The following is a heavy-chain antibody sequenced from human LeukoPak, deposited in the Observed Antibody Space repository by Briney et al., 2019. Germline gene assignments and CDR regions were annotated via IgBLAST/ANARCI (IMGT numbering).Heavy chain of an antibody. CDR3: ARGRGYSQSNWVDP. Sequence: GGSLRLSCAASGFTVSRSYMIWARQAPGKGLEWVSVIYSGGTTYYADSVKGRFTISRDNSKNTLYLQMNSLRAEDTAVYYCARGRGYSQSNWVDPWSQGTMVTVSS. CDR1: GFTVSRSY. J-gene: IGHJ5*02. V-gene: IGHV3-53*01. CDR2: IYSGGTT. D-gene: IGHD5-18*01.